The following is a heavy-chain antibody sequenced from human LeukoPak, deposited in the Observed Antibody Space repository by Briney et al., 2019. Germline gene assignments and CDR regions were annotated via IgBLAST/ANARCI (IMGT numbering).Heavy chain of an antibody. J-gene: IGHJ4*02. D-gene: IGHD6-19*01. CDR1: GVTFSSYA. CDR3: AVSSGLYAAFDY. V-gene: IGHV3-23*01. CDR2: ISGSGSTT. Sequence: GGSLRLSCAASGVTFSSYAMSWVRQAPGKGLEWVSAISGSGSTTHYADSVKGRFTISRDNSKNTLSLQMSSLRAEDTATYYCAVSSGLYAAFDYWGQGALVTVSS.